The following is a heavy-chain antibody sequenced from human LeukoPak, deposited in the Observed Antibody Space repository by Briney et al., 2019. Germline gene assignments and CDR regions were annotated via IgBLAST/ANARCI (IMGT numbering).Heavy chain of an antibody. J-gene: IGHJ3*02. V-gene: IGHV3-23*01. CDR1: GFTFSSYA. D-gene: IGHD6-13*01. Sequence: GGSLRLSCAASGFTFSSYAMSWVRQAPGKGLEWVSAISGSGGSTYYADSEKGRFTISRDNSKNTLYLQMNSLRAEDTAVYYCAKDSDSSSWYRGDAFDIWGQGTMVTVSS. CDR3: AKDSDSSSWYRGDAFDI. CDR2: ISGSGGST.